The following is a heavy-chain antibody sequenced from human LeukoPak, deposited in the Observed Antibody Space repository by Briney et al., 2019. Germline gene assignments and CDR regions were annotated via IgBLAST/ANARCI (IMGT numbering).Heavy chain of an antibody. Sequence: GGSLRLSCAASGFTLSSYSMNWVRQAPGKGLEWVSSIGSSSSYIYYADSVKGRFTISRDNAKNSLYLQMNSLRAEDTAVYYCARERRDSSSWYYYYYGMDVWGQGTTVTVSS. V-gene: IGHV3-21*01. CDR3: ARERRDSSSWYYYYYGMDV. D-gene: IGHD6-13*01. CDR1: GFTLSSYS. J-gene: IGHJ6*02. CDR2: IGSSSSYI.